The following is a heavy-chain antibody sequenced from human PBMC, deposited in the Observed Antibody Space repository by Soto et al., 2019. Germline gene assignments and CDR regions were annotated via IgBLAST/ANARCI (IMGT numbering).Heavy chain of an antibody. Sequence: QITLKESGPTLVKPTQTLTLTCTFSGFSLSTSGVGVGWIRQPPGKALEWLALIYWNDDKRYSPSLKSRLTITKDTSKNQVVLTMTNMDPVDTATYYCAHQTQLELPFTFGYWGLGTLVTVSS. J-gene: IGHJ4*02. V-gene: IGHV2-5*01. CDR1: GFSLSTSGVG. CDR3: AHQTQLELPFTFGY. CDR2: IYWNDDK. D-gene: IGHD1-7*01.